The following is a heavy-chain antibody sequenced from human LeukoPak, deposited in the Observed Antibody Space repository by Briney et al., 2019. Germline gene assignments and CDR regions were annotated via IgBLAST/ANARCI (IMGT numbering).Heavy chain of an antibody. CDR3: AREKGSSSLGYYYNYGMDV. Sequence: GGSLRLSCAASGFTFSYYNMNWVRQAPGKGLEWVSSISTTSTYIYYADSVKGRFTISRDNAKNSLYLQMNSLRAEDTAVYYCAREKGSSSLGYYYNYGMDVWGQGTTVTVSS. V-gene: IGHV3-21*01. J-gene: IGHJ6*02. D-gene: IGHD6-6*01. CDR2: ISTTSTYI. CDR1: GFTFSYYN.